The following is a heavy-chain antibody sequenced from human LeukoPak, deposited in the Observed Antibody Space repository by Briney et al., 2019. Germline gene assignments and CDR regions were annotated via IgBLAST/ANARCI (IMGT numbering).Heavy chain of an antibody. Sequence: GGSLRLSCAASAFTFDSYAMNWGRQAPGKGLEWVASINPDGNKKYSADSVKGRFTISRDNAENSLYLQMNSLRVEDTAFYYCARDLAYSRLDYWGQGMLVTVSS. D-gene: IGHD5-18*01. J-gene: IGHJ4*02. CDR2: INPDGNKK. CDR3: ARDLAYSRLDY. V-gene: IGHV3-7*01. CDR1: AFTFDSYA.